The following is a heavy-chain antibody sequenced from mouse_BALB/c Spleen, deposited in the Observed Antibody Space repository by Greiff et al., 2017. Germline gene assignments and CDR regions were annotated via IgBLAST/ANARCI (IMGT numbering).Heavy chain of an antibody. J-gene: IGHJ4*01. Sequence: EVQGVESGGGLVQPGGSRKLSCAASGFTFSSFGMHWVRQAPEKGLEWVAYISSGSSTIYYADTVKGRFTIYRDNPKNTLFLQMTSLRSEDTAMYYCARDPYYYAMDYWGQGTSVTVSS. CDR1: GFTFSSFG. CDR3: ARDPYYYAMDY. V-gene: IGHV5-17*02. CDR2: ISSGSSTI.